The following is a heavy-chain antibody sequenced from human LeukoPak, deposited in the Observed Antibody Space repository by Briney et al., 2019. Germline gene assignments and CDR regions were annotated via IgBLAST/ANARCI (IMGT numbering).Heavy chain of an antibody. CDR3: ARTAAGTSSGDYYYYYMDV. J-gene: IGHJ6*03. Sequence: ASVKVSCKASGGTFSSYAISWVRQAPGQGLEWMGWISAYNGNTNYAQKLQGRVTMTTDTSTSTAYMELGSLRSDDTAVYYCARTAAGTSSGDYYYYYMDVWGKGTTVTITS. V-gene: IGHV1-18*01. CDR2: ISAYNGNT. CDR1: GGTFSSYA. D-gene: IGHD6-13*01.